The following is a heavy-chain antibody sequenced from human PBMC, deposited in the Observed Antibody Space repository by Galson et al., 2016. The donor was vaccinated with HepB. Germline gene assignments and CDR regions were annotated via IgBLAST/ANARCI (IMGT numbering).Heavy chain of an antibody. D-gene: IGHD6-25*01. V-gene: IGHV1-2*02. J-gene: IGHJ4*02. Sequence: SVKVSCKASGYTFTGYYMHWVRQAPGKGLEWMGRINPASGGTNYAQKFQGRVTMTRDTSISTAYMALSRLRSDDTAVYYCARDPLSGYFDQWGQGALVTVSS. CDR1: GYTFTGYY. CDR3: ARDPLSGYFDQ. CDR2: INPASGGT.